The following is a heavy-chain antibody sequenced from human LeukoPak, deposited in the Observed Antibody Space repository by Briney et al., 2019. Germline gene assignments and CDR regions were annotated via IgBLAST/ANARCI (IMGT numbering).Heavy chain of an antibody. CDR3: TRADCSSATCYLRRSWFDP. CDR2: ISPKSDFI. CDR1: GFSFSCYD. J-gene: IGHJ5*02. Sequence: PGGSLKLSCAGSGFSFSCYDMKWVSQAPGKGLEWVSSISPKSDFIYYSDSVRGRFTISRDNAENSLYLQMNSLRAEDTAVYYCTRADCSSATCYLRRSWFDPWGQGTLVTVSS. V-gene: IGHV3-21*01. D-gene: IGHD2-2*01.